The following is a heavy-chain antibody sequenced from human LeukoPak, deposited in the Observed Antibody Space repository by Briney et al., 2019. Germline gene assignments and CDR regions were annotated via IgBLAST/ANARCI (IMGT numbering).Heavy chain of an antibody. D-gene: IGHD6-6*01. CDR2: GFYGGSA. Sequence: PSETLSLACTVSGASISSSNDYWGWIRQAPGKGLEWIGSGFYGGSAHYNPSLKSRVTISVDTSKNQFSLKLSSVTAADTAVYYCARSYSSSSHYYYYYMDVWGKGTTVTVSS. CDR3: ARSYSSSSHYYYYYMDV. V-gene: IGHV4-39*01. CDR1: GASISSSNDY. J-gene: IGHJ6*03.